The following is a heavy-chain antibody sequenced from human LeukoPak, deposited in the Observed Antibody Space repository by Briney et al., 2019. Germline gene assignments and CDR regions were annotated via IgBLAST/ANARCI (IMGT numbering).Heavy chain of an antibody. J-gene: IGHJ3*02. CDR1: RFTLADYA. Sequence: PGGSLRLSCAASRFTLADYAMHWVRQPPGKGLEWVSSITWSSESIDYKDSVKGRFNISRDNAKNSLYLQMNSLRPEDTALYYCARDNKVGSPGYAFDIWGRGTMVTVS. D-gene: IGHD1-26*01. CDR2: ITWSSESI. V-gene: IGHV3-9*01. CDR3: ARDNKVGSPGYAFDI.